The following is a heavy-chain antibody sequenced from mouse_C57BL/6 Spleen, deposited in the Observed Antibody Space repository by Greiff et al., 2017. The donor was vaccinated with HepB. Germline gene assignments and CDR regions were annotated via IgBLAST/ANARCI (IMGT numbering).Heavy chain of an antibody. CDR2: IYPRSGNT. CDR3: ARRGYGYLDY. D-gene: IGHD3-1*01. Sequence: VQLQQSGAELARPGASVKLSCKASGYTFTSYGISWVKQRTGQGLEWIGEIYPRSGNTYYNEKFKGKATLTADKSSSTAYMELRSLTSEDSAVYFCARRGYGYLDYWGQGTTLTVSS. J-gene: IGHJ2*01. CDR1: GYTFTSYG. V-gene: IGHV1-81*01.